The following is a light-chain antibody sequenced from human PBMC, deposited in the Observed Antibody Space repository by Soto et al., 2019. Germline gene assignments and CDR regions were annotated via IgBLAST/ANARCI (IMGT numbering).Light chain of an antibody. Sequence: EIVMTQSPATLSVSPGERATLSCRASQSVRSRLAWYQQKPGQAPRLLIHDASTRATGIPARFSGSGSGTEFTLTISSLQSEDFAVYYCQQYIKSPTFGQGTKVEIK. CDR2: DAS. V-gene: IGKV3-15*01. CDR3: QQYIKSPT. CDR1: QSVRSR. J-gene: IGKJ1*01.